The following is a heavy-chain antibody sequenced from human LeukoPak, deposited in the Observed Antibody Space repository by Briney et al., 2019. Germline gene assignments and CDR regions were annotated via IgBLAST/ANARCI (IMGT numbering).Heavy chain of an antibody. CDR2: LSSSSSYI. V-gene: IGHV3-21*01. D-gene: IGHD5-18*01. Sequence: GGSLRLSCAASGFTFSSYSMNWVRQAPGKGLEGVSSLSSSSSYIYYAVSVKGRFTISRDNAKNSLYLQMNSLRAEDTAVYYCARSVSRGYSYGSPDAFDIWGQGTMVTASS. J-gene: IGHJ3*02. CDR3: ARSVSRGYSYGSPDAFDI. CDR1: GFTFSSYS.